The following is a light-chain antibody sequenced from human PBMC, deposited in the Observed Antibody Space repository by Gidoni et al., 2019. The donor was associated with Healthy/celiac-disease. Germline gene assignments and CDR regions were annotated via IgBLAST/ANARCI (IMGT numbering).Light chain of an antibody. CDR3: QAWDSSEVV. Sequence: SYELTQPPSVSVSPGQTASITCSGDELGDKYACWYQQKPGQSPVLVIYQVSKRPSGIPERFSGSNSGNTATLTISGTQAMDEADYYCQAWDSSEVVFGGGTKLTVL. J-gene: IGLJ2*01. V-gene: IGLV3-1*01. CDR1: ELGDKY. CDR2: QVS.